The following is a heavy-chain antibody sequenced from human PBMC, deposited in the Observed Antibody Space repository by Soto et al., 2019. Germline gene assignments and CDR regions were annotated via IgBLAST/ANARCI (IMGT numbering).Heavy chain of an antibody. Sequence: QVQLVESGGGVVQPGRSLRLSCAASGFTFSSYAMHWVRQAPGKGLEWVAVISYDGSNKYYADSVKGRFTISRDNSKNTLYLQMNSLRAEDTAVYYCARGRKWEPKGFDYWGQGTLVTVSS. CDR1: GFTFSSYA. CDR3: ARGRKWEPKGFDY. CDR2: ISYDGSNK. V-gene: IGHV3-30-3*01. D-gene: IGHD1-26*01. J-gene: IGHJ4*02.